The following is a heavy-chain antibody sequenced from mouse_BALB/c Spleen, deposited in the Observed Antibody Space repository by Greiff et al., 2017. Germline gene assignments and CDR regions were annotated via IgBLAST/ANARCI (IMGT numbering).Heavy chain of an antibody. D-gene: IGHD2-2*01. Sequence: EVMLVESGAELVKPGASVKLSCTASGFNIKDTYMHWVKQRPEQGLEWIGRIDPANGNTKYDPKFQGKATITADTSSNTAYLQLSSLTSEDTAVYYCARGGGYPFAYWGQGTLVTVSA. V-gene: IGHV14-3*02. CDR2: IDPANGNT. CDR1: GFNIKDTY. J-gene: IGHJ3*01. CDR3: ARGGGYPFAY.